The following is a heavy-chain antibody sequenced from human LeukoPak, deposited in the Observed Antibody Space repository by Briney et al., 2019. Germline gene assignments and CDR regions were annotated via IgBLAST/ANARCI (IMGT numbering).Heavy chain of an antibody. D-gene: IGHD3-10*01. V-gene: IGHV3-23*01. CDR2: ISGSTGNT. CDR3: ARGGDSGVGTFFDY. Sequence: PGGSLRLSCAASGFAFNSYAMSWVRQAPGKGLEWVSSISGSTGNTYYADSVKGRLIISRANSKNTLYLQMNSLRAEDTAVYYCARGGDSGVGTFFDYWGQGTLVTVSS. J-gene: IGHJ4*02. CDR1: GFAFNSYA.